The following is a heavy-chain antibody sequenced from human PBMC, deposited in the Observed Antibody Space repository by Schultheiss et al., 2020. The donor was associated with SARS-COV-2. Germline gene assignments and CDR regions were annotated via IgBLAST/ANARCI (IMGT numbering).Heavy chain of an antibody. D-gene: IGHD3-22*01. V-gene: IGHV3-48*03. CDR2: ISSSGSTI. CDR1: GFTFSSYE. Sequence: GGSLRLSCAASGFTFSSYEMNWVRQAPGKGLEWVSYISSSGSTIYYADSVKGRFTISRDNSKNTLYLQMNSLRAEDTAVYYCARADYYDSSGYYQLPYYYGMDVWGQGTTVTVSS. J-gene: IGHJ6*02. CDR3: ARADYYDSSGYYQLPYYYGMDV.